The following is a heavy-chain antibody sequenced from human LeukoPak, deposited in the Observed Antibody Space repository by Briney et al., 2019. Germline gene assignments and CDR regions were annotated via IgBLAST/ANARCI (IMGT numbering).Heavy chain of an antibody. CDR3: AREGYCSGGSCYSGGHYYGMDV. D-gene: IGHD2-15*01. J-gene: IGHJ6*02. CDR2: ISSSSSYI. Sequence: GGSLRLSCTASGFTFSSYSMNWVRQAPGKGLEWVSSISSSSSYIYYADSVKGRFTISRDNAKNSLYLQMNSLRAEDTAVYYCAREGYCSGGSCYSGGHYYGMDVWGQGTTVTVSS. V-gene: IGHV3-21*01. CDR1: GFTFSSYS.